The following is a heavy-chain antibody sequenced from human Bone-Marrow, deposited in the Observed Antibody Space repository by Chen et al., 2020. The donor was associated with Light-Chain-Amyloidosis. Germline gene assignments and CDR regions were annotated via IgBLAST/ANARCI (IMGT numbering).Heavy chain of an antibody. CDR1: GYLFIGFY. CDR3: AREGGVAAPLDH. CDR2: IKPSSGAT. V-gene: IGHV1-2*06. D-gene: IGHD6-13*01. Sequence: QVQLVQSGAEVKEPGASVALSCKTSGYLFIGFYIHWIRQAPGEGLQWMGRIKPSSGATNYAQQFQGRITLYRDTSVNTAYMELHNLTSDATAVYFCAREGGVAAPLDHWGQGTLVTVSA. J-gene: IGHJ4*02.